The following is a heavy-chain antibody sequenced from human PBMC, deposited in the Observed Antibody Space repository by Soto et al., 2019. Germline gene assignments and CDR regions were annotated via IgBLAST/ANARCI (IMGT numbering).Heavy chain of an antibody. CDR3: ASTYYYGSGVGDYHGMDV. CDR2: IDPSDSYT. CDR1: GYSFTSYW. J-gene: IGHJ6*02. D-gene: IGHD3-10*01. V-gene: IGHV5-10-1*01. Sequence: PGESLNISCKGSGYSFTSYWISWVRQMPGKGLEWMGRIDPSDSYTNYSPSFQGHVTISADKSISTAYLQWSSLKASDTAMYYCASTYYYGSGVGDYHGMDVWGQGTTVTVSS.